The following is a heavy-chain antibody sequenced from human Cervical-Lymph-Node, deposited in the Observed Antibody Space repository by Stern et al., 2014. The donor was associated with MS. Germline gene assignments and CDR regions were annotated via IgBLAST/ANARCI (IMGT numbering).Heavy chain of an antibody. CDR3: ARGAVAGYMWFDP. Sequence: VQLVQSGAEVKKPGESLKISCEGSGYSFTSYWIAWVRQMPGQGLEWMGIIYPDDSDTRYSPAFQGQVTISADKSTATAYLQWSSLKASATAIYYCARGAVAGYMWFDPWGQGTLVTVSS. V-gene: IGHV5-51*03. J-gene: IGHJ5*02. D-gene: IGHD6-13*01. CDR1: GYSFTSYW. CDR2: IYPDDSDT.